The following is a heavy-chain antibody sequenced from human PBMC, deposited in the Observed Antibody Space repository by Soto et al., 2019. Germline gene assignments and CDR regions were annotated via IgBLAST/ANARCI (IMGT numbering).Heavy chain of an antibody. CDR2: IKSKTDGGTT. CDR1: GFTFSNAW. Sequence: LRLSCAASGFTFSNAWMSWVRQAPGKGLEWVGRIKSKTDGGTTDYAAPVKGRFTISRDDSKNTLYLQMNSLKTEDTAVYYCTTDPSSIAAPSPFDYWGQGTLVTVSS. CDR3: TTDPSSIAAPSPFDY. D-gene: IGHD6-6*01. J-gene: IGHJ4*02. V-gene: IGHV3-15*01.